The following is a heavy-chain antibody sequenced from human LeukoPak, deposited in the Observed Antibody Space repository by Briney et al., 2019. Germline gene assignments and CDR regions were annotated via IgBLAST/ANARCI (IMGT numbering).Heavy chain of an antibody. CDR3: ARVRELHYGMDV. D-gene: IGHD1-26*01. CDR1: GYTFTSYY. J-gene: IGHJ6*02. Sequence: ASLKVSCKASGYTFTSYYMHWVRQAPGQGLEWMGIINPSGGSTSYAQKFQGRVTITRHTSTSTVYMELSSLRSEDTAVYYCARVRELHYGMDVWGQGTTVTVSS. CDR2: INPSGGST. V-gene: IGHV1-46*01.